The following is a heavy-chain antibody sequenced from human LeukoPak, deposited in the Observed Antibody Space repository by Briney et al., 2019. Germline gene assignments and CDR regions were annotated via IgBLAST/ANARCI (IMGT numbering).Heavy chain of an antibody. D-gene: IGHD4-23*01. Sequence: GGSLRLSCTASGFTFSTYGMSWVRQAPGKGLQWVSAISGTGGYIYYADSVKGRFTISRDNSKDTLYLQMNSLRAEDTAVYYCARKSYGGNDYYYMDVWGKGTTVTVSS. V-gene: IGHV3-23*01. CDR1: GFTFSTYG. J-gene: IGHJ6*03. CDR2: ISGTGGYI. CDR3: ARKSYGGNDYYYMDV.